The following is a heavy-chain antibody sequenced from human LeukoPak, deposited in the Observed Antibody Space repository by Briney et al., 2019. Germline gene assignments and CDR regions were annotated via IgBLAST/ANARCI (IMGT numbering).Heavy chain of an antibody. V-gene: IGHV3-30*03. J-gene: IGHJ4*02. CDR3: AYHTGIAVAAFGY. CDR1: GFTFSSYG. Sequence: GRSLRLSCAASGFTFSSYGMHWVRQAPGKGLEWVAVISYDGSNKYYADSVKGRFTISRDNSKSTLYLQMNSLRAEDTAVYYCAYHTGIAVAAFGYWGQGTLVTVSS. D-gene: IGHD6-19*01. CDR2: ISYDGSNK.